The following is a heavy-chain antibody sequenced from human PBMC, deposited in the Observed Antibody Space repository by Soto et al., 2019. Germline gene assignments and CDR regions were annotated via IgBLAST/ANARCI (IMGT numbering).Heavy chain of an antibody. Sequence: SETLSLTCTVSGGFITNNNYFLGWVRQPPGKGLEWIGSAAYSSGTYKNPSVKSRVTVYVDTSKNQFSLMLTSVTAADTAVYCCAKVVVGATSHSDFDSWGQVTLVTVSS. V-gene: IGHV4-39*01. J-gene: IGHJ4*02. CDR1: GGFITNNNYF. CDR2: AAYSSGT. D-gene: IGHD2-15*01. CDR3: AKVVVGATSHSDFDS.